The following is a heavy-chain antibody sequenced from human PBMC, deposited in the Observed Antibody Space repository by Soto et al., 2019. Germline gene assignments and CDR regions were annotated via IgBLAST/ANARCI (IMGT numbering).Heavy chain of an antibody. CDR1: GFTFSSYS. J-gene: IGHJ4*02. CDR2: ISSSSSYI. Sequence: GGSLRLSCAASGFTFSSYSMNRVRQAPGKGLEWVSSISSSSSYIYYADSVKGRFTISRDNAKNSLYLQMNSLRAEDTAVYYCARGVAAYFDYWGQGTLVTVSS. V-gene: IGHV3-21*01. D-gene: IGHD2-15*01. CDR3: ARGVAAYFDY.